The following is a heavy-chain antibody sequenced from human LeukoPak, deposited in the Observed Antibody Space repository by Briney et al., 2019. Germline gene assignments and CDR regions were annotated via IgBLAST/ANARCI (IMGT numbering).Heavy chain of an antibody. CDR3: ASDLTMVRGVIMDPGIWFDP. J-gene: IGHJ5*02. CDR2: IYYRGST. Sequence: SETLSLTCTVSGGSVSSGSYYWSWIRQPPGKGLEWIGYIYYRGSTNYNPSLKSRVTISVDTSKTQFSLKLSSVTAADTAVYYCASDLTMVRGVIMDPGIWFDPWGQGTLVTVSS. V-gene: IGHV4-61*01. D-gene: IGHD3-10*01. CDR1: GGSVSSGSYY.